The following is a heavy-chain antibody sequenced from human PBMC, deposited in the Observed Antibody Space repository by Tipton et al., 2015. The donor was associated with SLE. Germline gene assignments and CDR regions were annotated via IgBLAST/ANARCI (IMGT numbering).Heavy chain of an antibody. Sequence: LRLSCAVSGGSFSGYYCSWIRQPPGKGLEWIGEINHSGSTNYNPSLKSRVTISVDTSKNQFSLKLTSLTAADTAVYYCARGLYGDEPGYWGQGTLVTVSS. J-gene: IGHJ4*02. V-gene: IGHV4-34*01. CDR2: INHSGST. CDR3: ARGLYGDEPGY. D-gene: IGHD4-17*01. CDR1: GGSFSGYY.